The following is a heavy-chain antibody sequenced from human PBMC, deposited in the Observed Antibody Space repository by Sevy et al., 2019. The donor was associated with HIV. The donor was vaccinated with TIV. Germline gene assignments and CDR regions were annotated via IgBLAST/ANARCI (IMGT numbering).Heavy chain of an antibody. J-gene: IGHJ6*03. D-gene: IGHD2-15*01. CDR1: GFTFSSYA. Sequence: GGSLRLSCAASGFTFSSYAMHWVRQAPGKGLEWVAVISYDGSNKYYADSVKGRFTISRDNSKNTLYLQMNSLRAEDTAVYYCAREYCSGGSCYFKGYYDYYMDVWGKGTTVTVSS. CDR3: AREYCSGGSCYFKGYYDYYMDV. V-gene: IGHV3-30-3*01. CDR2: ISYDGSNK.